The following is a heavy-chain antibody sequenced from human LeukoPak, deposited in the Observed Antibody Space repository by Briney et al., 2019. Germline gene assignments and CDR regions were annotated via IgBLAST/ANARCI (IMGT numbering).Heavy chain of an antibody. Sequence: ASVKVSCKASGYTFTSYGISWVRHAPGQGLEWMGWISAYNGNTNYAQKLQGRVTMTTDTSTSTAYMELRSLRSDDTAVYYCARDSPYYYDHTTYKGDFDFWGQGTLVTVSS. J-gene: IGHJ4*02. CDR3: ARDSPYYYDHTTYKGDFDF. V-gene: IGHV1-18*01. CDR1: GYTFTSYG. CDR2: ISAYNGNT. D-gene: IGHD3-22*01.